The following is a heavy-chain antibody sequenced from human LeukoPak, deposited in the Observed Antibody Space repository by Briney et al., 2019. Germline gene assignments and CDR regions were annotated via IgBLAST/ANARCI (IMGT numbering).Heavy chain of an antibody. Sequence: PGGSLRLSCAASGFTFSDYYMSWIRQAPGKGLEWVSYISSSGSTIYYADSVKGRFTISRDNAKNSLYLQMNSLRAEDTAVYYCARVLTIFGVVIIQYYFDYWGQGTLVTVSS. CDR2: ISSSGSTI. CDR1: GFTFSDYY. J-gene: IGHJ4*02. CDR3: ARVLTIFGVVIIQYYFDY. D-gene: IGHD3-3*01. V-gene: IGHV3-11*01.